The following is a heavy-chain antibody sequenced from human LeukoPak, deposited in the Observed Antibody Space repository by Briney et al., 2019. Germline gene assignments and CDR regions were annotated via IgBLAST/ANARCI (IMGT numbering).Heavy chain of an antibody. J-gene: IGHJ4*02. CDR1: GFTFSNYA. CDR3: AKDEVVVPVVD. Sequence: GGSLRLSCAGSGFTFSNYAMTWVRQAPGKGLEWVAVISYDGSNKYYADSVKGRFTISRDNSKNTLYLQMNSLRAEDTAVYYCAKDEVVVPVVDWGQGTLVTVSS. V-gene: IGHV3-30*18. CDR2: ISYDGSNK. D-gene: IGHD2-15*01.